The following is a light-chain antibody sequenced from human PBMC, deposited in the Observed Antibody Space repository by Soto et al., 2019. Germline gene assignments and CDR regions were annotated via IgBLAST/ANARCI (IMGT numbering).Light chain of an antibody. CDR2: GAS. Sequence: ELVLTQSPGTLSLSPGERATLSCRASQSVSSSYLAWYQQKPGQAPRLLIYGASSRATGIPDRFSGSGSGTDFTLTISRLEPEDFAVYYCQHYGSSFRFGQATKV. CDR1: QSVSSSY. CDR3: QHYGSSFR. J-gene: IGKJ1*01. V-gene: IGKV3-20*01.